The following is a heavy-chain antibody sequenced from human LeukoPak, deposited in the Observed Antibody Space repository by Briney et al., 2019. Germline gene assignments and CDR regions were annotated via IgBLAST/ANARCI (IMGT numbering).Heavy chain of an antibody. CDR1: GGSISSYY. CDR3: ARGPAGYLDY. V-gene: IGHV4-59*01. Sequence: PSETLSLTCTVSGGSISSYYWSWIRQPPGKGLEWIGYIYYSGSTNYNPSLKSRVTISVDTSKNQFSLKLSSVTAADTAVYYCARGPAGYLDYWGQGTLVTVSS. CDR2: IYYSGST. D-gene: IGHD2-2*01. J-gene: IGHJ4*02.